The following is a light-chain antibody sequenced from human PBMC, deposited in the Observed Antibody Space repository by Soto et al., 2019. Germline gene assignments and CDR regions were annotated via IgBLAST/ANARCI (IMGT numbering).Light chain of an antibody. V-gene: IGKV1-39*01. J-gene: IGKJ1*01. CDR1: QSISNF. Sequence: DIQMTQSPSSLSASVGDRVTITCRASQSISNFLNWYQQKPGKAPKLLIYAASSLRSGVTSRFSGSGSGTDFTLTISSLQREDCATYVCQQSYSSPWTFGQGTKVEIK. CDR3: QQSYSSPWT. CDR2: AAS.